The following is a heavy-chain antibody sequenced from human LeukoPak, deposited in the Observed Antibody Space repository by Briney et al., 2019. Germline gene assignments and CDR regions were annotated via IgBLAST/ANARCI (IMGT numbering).Heavy chain of an antibody. D-gene: IGHD3-22*01. CDR2: IKEDGSGI. CDR3: ARGIVRHDSSGYPVAFDI. J-gene: IGHJ3*02. Sequence: GGSLRLSCVVSGFTFSDYWMSWVRQAPGKGLEWVANIKEDGSGIYYVDSVEGRFTISRDNAKKSLYLQMNSLRAEDTAVYYCARGIVRHDSSGYPVAFDIWGQGTMVTVSS. V-gene: IGHV3-7*01. CDR1: GFTFSDYW.